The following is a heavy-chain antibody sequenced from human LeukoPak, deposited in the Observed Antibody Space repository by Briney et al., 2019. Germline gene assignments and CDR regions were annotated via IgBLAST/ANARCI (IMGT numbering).Heavy chain of an antibody. Sequence: GASGKVSCKAAAGTFSSYAISWVRQAPGQGLEWMGGIIPIFGTANYAQKFQGRVKITTDEFTSTAYMELSSLRSEDTAVYYCAREITTQVFDYWGQGTLVTVSS. V-gene: IGHV1-69*05. D-gene: IGHD1-1*01. J-gene: IGHJ4*02. CDR1: AGTFSSYA. CDR3: AREITTQVFDY. CDR2: IIPIFGTA.